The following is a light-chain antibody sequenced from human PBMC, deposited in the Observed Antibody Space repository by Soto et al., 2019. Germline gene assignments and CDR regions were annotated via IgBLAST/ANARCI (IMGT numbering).Light chain of an antibody. CDR2: DVW. V-gene: IGLV2-14*03. Sequence: VLTQPASVSGSPGQSITIYCICTGSDIGGYNYVSWYQQHPGKAPTLMIYDVWARPLGVSHRFSGSKSGNTASLTISGLQGDDEADYYCSSYTADMTYVFGTGTKVTVL. J-gene: IGLJ1*01. CDR1: GSDIGGYNY. CDR3: SSYTADMTYV.